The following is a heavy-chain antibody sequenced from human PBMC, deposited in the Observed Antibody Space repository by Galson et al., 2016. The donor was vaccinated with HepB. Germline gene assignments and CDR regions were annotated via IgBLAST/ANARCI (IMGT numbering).Heavy chain of an antibody. D-gene: IGHD3-3*01. Sequence: SETLSLTCSVSGGSITNYYWSWIRQPPGKGLEWIGEINHSGNTNYNPSLKSRVNLSVDMSKKQVTLELTSVTVADTAIYYCARGTYYDSATRFDPWGQGTPVTVAS. CDR3: ARGTYYDSATRFDP. CDR2: INHSGNT. V-gene: IGHV4-34*01. J-gene: IGHJ5*02. CDR1: GGSITNYY.